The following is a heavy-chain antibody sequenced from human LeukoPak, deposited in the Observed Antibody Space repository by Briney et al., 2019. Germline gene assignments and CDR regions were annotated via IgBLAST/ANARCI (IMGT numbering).Heavy chain of an antibody. V-gene: IGHV3-23*01. CDR2: ISGSGGST. D-gene: IGHD3-10*01. J-gene: IGHJ5*02. CDR1: GFTFSSYA. CDR3: AKDPMVRGVMINWFDP. Sequence: GGSLRLSCAASGFTFSSYAMSWVRQAPGKGLGGVSAISGSGGSTYYADSVKGRVTISRDNSKNTLSLQMNRLRAQDTRVYYCAKDPMVRGVMINWFDPWGQGTLVTVSS.